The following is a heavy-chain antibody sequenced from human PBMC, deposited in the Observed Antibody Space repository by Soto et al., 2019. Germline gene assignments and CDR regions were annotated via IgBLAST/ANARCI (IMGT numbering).Heavy chain of an antibody. Sequence: GGSLRLSCAASGFTFSSYGMHWVRQAPGKGLEWVAVISYDGSNKYYADSVKGRFTISRDNSKNTLYLQMNSLRAEDTAVYYCAKAQLDTAMVIDYWGQGTLGTVS. CDR3: AKAQLDTAMVIDY. D-gene: IGHD5-18*01. CDR1: GFTFSSYG. V-gene: IGHV3-30*18. J-gene: IGHJ4*02. CDR2: ISYDGSNK.